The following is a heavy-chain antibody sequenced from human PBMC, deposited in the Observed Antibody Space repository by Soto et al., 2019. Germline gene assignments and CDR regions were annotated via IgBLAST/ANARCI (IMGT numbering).Heavy chain of an antibody. V-gene: IGHV3-33*01. CDR2: IWNDGSQK. J-gene: IGHJ2*01. Sequence: VQLVESGGGVVQPRRSLRLSCEASGFVYSQYAMHWVRQAPGKGPEWVALIWNDGSQKNYVDSVKGRFTISRDNSKNTLNLQMNSLSADDTAMYFCVRGIPSQYSSTWLYWHFDLWGPGTLVTVSS. D-gene: IGHD6-13*01. CDR3: VRGIPSQYSSTWLYWHFDL. CDR1: GFVYSQYA.